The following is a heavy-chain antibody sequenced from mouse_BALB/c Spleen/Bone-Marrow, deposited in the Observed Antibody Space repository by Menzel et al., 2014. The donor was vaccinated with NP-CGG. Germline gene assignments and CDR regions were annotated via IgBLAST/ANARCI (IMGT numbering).Heavy chain of an antibody. CDR1: GYAFNNYG. J-gene: IGHJ4*01. V-gene: IGHV1-80*01. CDR2: IYPGDGDT. CDR3: ASVYDYGRGYAMDY. Sequence: VQRVESGAELVRPGSSVKISCKASGYAFNNYGMNWVKQRPGQGLEWIGQIYPGDGDTNYNGKFKGRVTLTADKSSSTAYMQLSSLTSEDSAVYFCASVYDYGRGYAMDYWGQGTSVTVSS. D-gene: IGHD2-4*01.